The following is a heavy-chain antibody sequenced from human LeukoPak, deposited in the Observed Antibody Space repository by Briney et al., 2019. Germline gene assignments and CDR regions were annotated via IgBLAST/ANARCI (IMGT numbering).Heavy chain of an antibody. V-gene: IGHV3-21*01. J-gene: IGHJ6*03. CDR1: GFTFSSYS. D-gene: IGHD1-1*01. Sequence: GGSLRLSCAASGFTFSSYSMNWVRQAPGKGLEWVSSISSSSSYIYYADSVEGRFTISRDNAKNSLYLQMNSLRAEDTAVYYCAREYKLQRYYYYYYYMDVWGKGTTVTVSS. CDR2: ISSSSSYI. CDR3: AREYKLQRYYYYYYYMDV.